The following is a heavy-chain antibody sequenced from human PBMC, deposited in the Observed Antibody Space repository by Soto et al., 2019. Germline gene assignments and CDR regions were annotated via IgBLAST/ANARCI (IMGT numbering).Heavy chain of an antibody. J-gene: IGHJ1*01. CDR2: IRPDNGNT. CDR1: GYTFSTSG. Sequence: QVQVLQSGPEVKRPGASVKVSCKASGYTFSTSGISWVRQAPGQGLEWVGWIRPDNGNTKSAQRLQGRVTLTTDTSASTAYIALRSLTYHATAMYYCARDTESKRYSDWGQGTLVTVSS. D-gene: IGHD2-2*02. V-gene: IGHV1-18*01. CDR3: ARDTESKRYSD.